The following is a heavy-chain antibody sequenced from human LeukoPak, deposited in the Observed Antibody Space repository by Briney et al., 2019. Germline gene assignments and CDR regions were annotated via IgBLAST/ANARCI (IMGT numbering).Heavy chain of an antibody. Sequence: SETLSLTCAVYGGSFSSYYWGWIRQPPGKGLEWIGSIYYSGSTYYNPSLKSRVTISVDTSKNQFSLKLSSVTAADTAVYYCARGGGYGSGSYYSAFDYWGQGTLVTVSS. CDR3: ARGGGYGSGSYYSAFDY. CDR1: GGSFSSYY. CDR2: IYYSGST. J-gene: IGHJ4*02. V-gene: IGHV4-39*07. D-gene: IGHD3-10*01.